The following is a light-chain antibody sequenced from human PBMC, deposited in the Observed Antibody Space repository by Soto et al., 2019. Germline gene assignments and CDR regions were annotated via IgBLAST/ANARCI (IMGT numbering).Light chain of an antibody. CDR2: DDS. J-gene: IGLJ2*01. V-gene: IGLV3-21*02. Sequence: SYELTQPPSVSVAPGQTARITCGGNNIRSKSVHWYQQKPGQAPVLVVYDDSDRPSGIPERFSGSNSGNTATLTISRVEAGDEADYYCQVWDSSSDPNVVFGGGTQLTVL. CDR1: NIRSKS. CDR3: QVWDSSSDPNVV.